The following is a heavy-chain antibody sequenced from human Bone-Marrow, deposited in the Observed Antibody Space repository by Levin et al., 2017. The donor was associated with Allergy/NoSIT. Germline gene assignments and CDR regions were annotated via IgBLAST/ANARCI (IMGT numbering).Heavy chain of an antibody. J-gene: IGHJ4*02. CDR3: ARAADSSSWGFDY. Sequence: GESLKISCAASGFTFSSYAMHWVRQAPGKGLEWVAVISYDGSNKYYADSVKGRFTISRDNSKNTLYLQMNSLRAEDTAVYYCARAADSSSWGFDYWGQGTLVTVSS. D-gene: IGHD6-13*01. CDR2: ISYDGSNK. V-gene: IGHV3-30-3*01. CDR1: GFTFSSYA.